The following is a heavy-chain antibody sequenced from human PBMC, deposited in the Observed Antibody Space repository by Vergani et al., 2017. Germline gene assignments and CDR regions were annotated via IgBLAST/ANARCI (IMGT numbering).Heavy chain of an antibody. D-gene: IGHD4-17*01. V-gene: IGHV1-69-2*01. CDR2: VDAEDGET. Sequence: EVQLVQSGAEVKKPGATMKISCKVSGYTFTDHYMHWVKQAPGKGLEWMGLVDAEDGETIYAGKFKGRVTIAADTSTDTAHLELSSLRSEDTAVYYCATPRTVTKGGMEVWGQGTTVIVSS. CDR1: GYTFTDHY. J-gene: IGHJ6*02. CDR3: ATPRTVTKGGMEV.